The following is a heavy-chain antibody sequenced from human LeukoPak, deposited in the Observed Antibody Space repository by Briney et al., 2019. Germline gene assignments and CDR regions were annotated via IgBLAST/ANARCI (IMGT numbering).Heavy chain of an antibody. Sequence: GGSLRLSCAASGFTFSNYWLSWVRQAPGKGLEWVANIQGDGRENYYVDSVKGRFTISRDNAKNSVYLQMNSLRAEDTAVYYCAREGTYYGSETYYYYGMDVWGQGTTVTVSS. CDR1: GFTFSNYW. J-gene: IGHJ6*02. CDR2: IQGDGREN. CDR3: AREGTYYGSETYYYYGMDV. V-gene: IGHV3-7*01. D-gene: IGHD3-10*01.